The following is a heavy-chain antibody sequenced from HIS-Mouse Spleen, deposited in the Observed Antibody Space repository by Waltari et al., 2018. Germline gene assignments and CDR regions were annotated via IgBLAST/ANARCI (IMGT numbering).Heavy chain of an antibody. CDR2: ISGSGGST. CDR1: GFTFSRLA. CDR3: AKGFIAAAGTDY. J-gene: IGHJ4*02. V-gene: IGHV3-23*01. Sequence: EVQLLESGGGLVQPGGSLRLSFAASGFTFSRLAMAWFRQAPGKGLEWVSAISGSGGSTYYADSVKGRFTISRDNSKNTLYLQMNSLRAEDTAVYYCAKGFIAAAGTDYWGQGTLVTVSS. D-gene: IGHD6-13*01.